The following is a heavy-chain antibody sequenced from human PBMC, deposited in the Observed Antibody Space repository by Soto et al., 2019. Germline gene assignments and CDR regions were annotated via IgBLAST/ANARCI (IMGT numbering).Heavy chain of an antibody. Sequence: ASVKVSCKASGGTFSSYAISWVRQAPGQGLEWMGGIIPIFGTANYAQKFQGRVTITADESTSTAYMELSSLRSEDTAVYYCARSYGSGSPFNYYYGMDVWGQGTTVTVSS. D-gene: IGHD3-10*01. CDR2: IIPIFGTA. V-gene: IGHV1-69*13. J-gene: IGHJ6*02. CDR3: ARSYGSGSPFNYYYGMDV. CDR1: GGTFSSYA.